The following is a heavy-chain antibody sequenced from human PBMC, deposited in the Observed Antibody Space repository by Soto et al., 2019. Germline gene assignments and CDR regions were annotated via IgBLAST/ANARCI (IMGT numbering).Heavy chain of an antibody. V-gene: IGHV1-69*12. Sequence: QVQLVQSGAEVKKPGSSVKVSCKASGGTFSSYAISWVRQAPGQGLEWMGGIIPIFGTADYAQKFQGRVKITGDEFTSTAYVELSSLRSEGTAVYYCAKNPENYYYGMDVWGQGTTVTVSS. J-gene: IGHJ6*02. CDR2: IIPIFGTA. CDR1: GGTFSSYA. CDR3: AKNPENYYYGMDV.